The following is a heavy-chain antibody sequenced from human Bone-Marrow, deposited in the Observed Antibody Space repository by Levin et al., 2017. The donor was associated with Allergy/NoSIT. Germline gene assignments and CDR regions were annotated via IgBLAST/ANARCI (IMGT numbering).Heavy chain of an antibody. CDR2: IYDDGTIT. CDR3: ARDKSWFDS. V-gene: IGHV3-74*01. Sequence: PGGSLRLSCAASGFTFSNHWMHWVRQAPGRGLVWVSRIYDDGTITNYADSVKGRFTISRDNAKNTLYLQMNSLRPEDSAVYYCARDKSWFDSWGQGTLVTVSS. J-gene: IGHJ5*01. CDR1: GFTFSNHW.